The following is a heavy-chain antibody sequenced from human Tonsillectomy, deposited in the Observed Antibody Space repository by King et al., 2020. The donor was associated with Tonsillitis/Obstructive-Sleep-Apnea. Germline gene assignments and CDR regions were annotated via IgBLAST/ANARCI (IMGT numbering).Heavy chain of an antibody. CDR3: ARFTPRYYYFDY. D-gene: IGHD3-16*01. Sequence: LQLPESGPGLGKPSETLSLTCTVSGGSISSSNYSWGWTRQPPGKGLEWIGNIYYSGSTYYNASLKSRITISVDTSKNQFSLKLSSVTAADTAVYYCARFTPRYYYFDYWGQGTLVTVSS. J-gene: IGHJ4*02. CDR2: IYYSGST. CDR1: GGSISSSNYS. V-gene: IGHV4-39*01.